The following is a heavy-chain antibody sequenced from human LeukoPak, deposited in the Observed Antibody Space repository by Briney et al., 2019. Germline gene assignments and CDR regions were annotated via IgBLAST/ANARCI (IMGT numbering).Heavy chain of an antibody. CDR2: IYYSGST. CDR3: ARLIAAAGPNWFDP. CDR1: GGSISSYY. Sequence: SETLSLTCTVSGGSISSYYWSWIRQPPGKGLEWIGYIYYSGSTNYNPSLKSRVTISVDTSKDQFSLKLSSVTAADTAVYYCARLIAAAGPNWFDPWGQGTLVTVSS. D-gene: IGHD6-13*01. J-gene: IGHJ5*02. V-gene: IGHV4-59*08.